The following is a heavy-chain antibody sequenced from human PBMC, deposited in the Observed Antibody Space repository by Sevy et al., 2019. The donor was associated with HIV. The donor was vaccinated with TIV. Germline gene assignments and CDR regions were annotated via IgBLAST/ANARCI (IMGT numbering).Heavy chain of an antibody. CDR1: GYTFTSYG. Sequence: ASVKVSCKASGYTFTSYGISWVRQAPGQGLEWMGWISAYNGNTNYAQKLQGRVTMTTDTSTSTAYMELRSLRSDDTAVYYCARDQYLISWQAGFVPWGQGTLVTDSS. V-gene: IGHV1-18*01. CDR3: ARDQYLISWQAGFVP. J-gene: IGHJ5*02. D-gene: IGHD6-13*01. CDR2: ISAYNGNT.